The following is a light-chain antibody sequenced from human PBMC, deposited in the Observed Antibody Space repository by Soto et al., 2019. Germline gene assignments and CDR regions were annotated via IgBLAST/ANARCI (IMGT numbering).Light chain of an antibody. Sequence: DFQMTQSPSTLSASVGDRVTITCRASQSIDKWLAWYQQKPGKAPKLMIYKASTLESGVPSRFSGSGSGTEFTLTINILQPDDFATYYFQQYDTSSRTFGQGTKVEIK. V-gene: IGKV1-5*03. CDR3: QQYDTSSRT. J-gene: IGKJ1*01. CDR1: QSIDKW. CDR2: KAS.